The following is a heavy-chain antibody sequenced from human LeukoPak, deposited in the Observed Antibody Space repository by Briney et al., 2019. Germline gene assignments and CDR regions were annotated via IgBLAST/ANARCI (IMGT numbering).Heavy chain of an antibody. Sequence: KPSETLSLTCTVSGGSISSSSYYWGWIPQPPGKELEWIGSIYYSGSTYYNPSLKCRVTISVATSKNQFSLKLSSVTAADTAVYYCARHLVGIAAWAQEFDYWGQGTLVTVSS. CDR3: ARHLVGIAAWAQEFDY. V-gene: IGHV4-39*01. D-gene: IGHD6-13*01. J-gene: IGHJ4*02. CDR1: GGSISSSSYY. CDR2: IYYSGST.